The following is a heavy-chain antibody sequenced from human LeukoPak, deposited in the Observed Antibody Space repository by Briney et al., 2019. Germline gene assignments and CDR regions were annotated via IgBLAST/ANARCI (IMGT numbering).Heavy chain of an antibody. D-gene: IGHD3-10*01. CDR2: MNPHSGNT. J-gene: IGHJ4*02. Sequence: ASVKVSCKASGYTFTSYDINWVRQATGQGLEWMGWMNPHSGNTGYAQKFQGRITVTRNTSMSTAYMELSSLRSDDTAVYYCARGLALSDYYGSGSYPGAYGYWGQGTLVTVSS. V-gene: IGHV1-8*01. CDR3: ARGLALSDYYGSGSYPGAYGY. CDR1: GYTFTSYD.